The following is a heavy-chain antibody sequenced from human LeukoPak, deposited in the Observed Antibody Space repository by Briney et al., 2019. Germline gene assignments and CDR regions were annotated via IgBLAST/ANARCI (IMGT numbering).Heavy chain of an antibody. J-gene: IGHJ5*02. D-gene: IGHD3-9*01. Sequence: PSETLSLTCSVSGGSINTGGFYWSWIRQFQGKGLEWIGYITYSGTTHYNPSLKSRLGISRDTSKNQFSLKLTSVTAADTAIYYCATYKDGDINWFDPWGQGILVTVSS. CDR2: ITYSGTT. CDR1: GGSINTGGFY. V-gene: IGHV4-31*03. CDR3: ATYKDGDINWFDP.